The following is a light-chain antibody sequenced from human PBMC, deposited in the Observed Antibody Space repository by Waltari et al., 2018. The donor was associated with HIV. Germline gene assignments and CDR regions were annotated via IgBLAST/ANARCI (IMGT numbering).Light chain of an antibody. J-gene: IGLJ2*01. CDR2: CDS. Sequence: QSVLTQPPSVSGAPGQRVTISCTGSSSNIGAGYDVHWYQQLPGTAPKLLIYCDSNRPSGVPDRFSGSKSGTSASLAITGLQAEDEADYYCQSYDISLSGVVFGGGTKLTVL. V-gene: IGLV1-40*01. CDR3: QSYDISLSGVV. CDR1: SSNIGAGYD.